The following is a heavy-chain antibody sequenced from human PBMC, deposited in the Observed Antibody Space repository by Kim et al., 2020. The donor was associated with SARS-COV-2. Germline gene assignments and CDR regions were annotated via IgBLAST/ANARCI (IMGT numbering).Heavy chain of an antibody. CDR2: ISSNGGSI. D-gene: IGHD3-10*01. Sequence: GGSLRLSCSASGFTFSRYAMHWVRQTPGKGLEFVSVISSNGGSIYYADSVRGRFTISRDNSKNTLHLQMSSLRAGDTAVYYCVKDLRSWVLDSWGQGTLVTVSS. CDR1: GFTFSRYA. V-gene: IGHV3-64D*09. J-gene: IGHJ5*01. CDR3: VKDLRSWVLDS.